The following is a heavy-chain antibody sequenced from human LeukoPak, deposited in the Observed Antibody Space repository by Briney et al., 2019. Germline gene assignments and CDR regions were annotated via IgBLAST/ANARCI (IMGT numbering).Heavy chain of an antibody. J-gene: IGHJ5*02. V-gene: IGHV4-59*01. D-gene: IGHD3-10*01. CDR2: IYYNGDT. Sequence: PSGTLSLTCSVSGGSMTGYSWSWIRQTPGKGLEWIGYIYYNGDTHYNPSLNSRLSMSVDTPNKQFSLNLRSVTAADTAVYYCVRGPYGSSISNWFDPWGQGLLVTVSS. CDR1: GGSMTGYS. CDR3: VRGPYGSSISNWFDP.